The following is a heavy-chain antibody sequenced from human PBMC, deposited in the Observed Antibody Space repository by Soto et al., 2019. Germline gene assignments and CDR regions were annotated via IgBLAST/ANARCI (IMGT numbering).Heavy chain of an antibody. CDR1: GFTFSSYG. V-gene: IGHV3-30*18. CDR2: ISYDRSKK. J-gene: IGHJ2*01. Sequence: GGSLRLSCAASGFTFSSYGMHWVRQAPGKGLEWEAVISYDRSKKYYADSVKGPFTISRDNSKDTLYLQMNSLRAEDSPVYYCAKEGTTKNHLDWNFDLWGRGTLVPVSS. D-gene: IGHD4-4*01. CDR3: AKEGTTKNHLDWNFDL.